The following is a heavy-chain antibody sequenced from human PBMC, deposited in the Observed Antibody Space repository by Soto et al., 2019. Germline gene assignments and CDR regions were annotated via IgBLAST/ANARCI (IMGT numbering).Heavy chain of an antibody. CDR3: ANDVYDYVWGSYLHGMDV. D-gene: IGHD3-16*01. Sequence: GGSLRLSCAASGFTFSSYAMSWVRQAPGKGLEWVSAISGSGGSTYYADSVKGRFTISRDNSKNTLYLQMNSLRAEDTAVYYCANDVYDYVWGSYLHGMDVWGQGTTVTVSS. CDR1: GFTFSSYA. V-gene: IGHV3-23*01. CDR2: ISGSGGST. J-gene: IGHJ6*02.